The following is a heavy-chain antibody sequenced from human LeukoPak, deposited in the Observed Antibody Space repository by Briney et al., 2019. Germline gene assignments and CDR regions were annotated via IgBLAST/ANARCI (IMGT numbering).Heavy chain of an antibody. D-gene: IGHD3-22*01. J-gene: IGHJ4*02. Sequence: PGGSLRLSCAASGFTFSDYYMSWIRQAPGKGLEWVSYISSSGSTIYYADSVKGRFTISRDDAKNSLYLQMNSLRAEDTAVYYCARVAYYYDSSGDPLGYWGQGTLVTVSS. CDR1: GFTFSDYY. V-gene: IGHV3-11*04. CDR2: ISSSGSTI. CDR3: ARVAYYYDSSGDPLGY.